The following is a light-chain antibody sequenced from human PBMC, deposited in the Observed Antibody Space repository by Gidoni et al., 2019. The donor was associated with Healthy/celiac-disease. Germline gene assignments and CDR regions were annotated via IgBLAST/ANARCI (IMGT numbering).Light chain of an antibody. J-gene: IGLJ3*02. V-gene: IGLV2-11*01. CDR1: SRDVGGYNY. Sequence: SALPQPRSVSGSPGPSVTISCTGTSRDVGGYNYVSWYQQHPGKAPKLMIYDVSKRPSGVPDRFSGSKSGNTASLTISGLQAEDEADYYCCSYAGSYTWVFGGGTKLTVL. CDR2: DVS. CDR3: CSYAGSYTWV.